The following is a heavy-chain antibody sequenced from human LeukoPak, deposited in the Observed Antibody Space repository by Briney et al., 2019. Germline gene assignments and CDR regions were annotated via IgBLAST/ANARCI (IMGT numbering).Heavy chain of an antibody. J-gene: IGHJ3*02. CDR3: ARLGGSGDTFDN. Sequence: PSETLSLTCTVSGGSISSSSYYWAWIRQPPGKGLEWIGCIYSSGSTYYNPSLMSRVTISVDTSRRQFSLKLSSVTAADTAVYYCARLGGSGDTFDNWDQGTMVTVSS. D-gene: IGHD3-10*01. V-gene: IGHV4-39*01. CDR2: IYSSGST. CDR1: GGSISSSSYY.